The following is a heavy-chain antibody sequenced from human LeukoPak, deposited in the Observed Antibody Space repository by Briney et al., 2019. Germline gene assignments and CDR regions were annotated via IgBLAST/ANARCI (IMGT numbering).Heavy chain of an antibody. J-gene: IGHJ5*02. D-gene: IGHD3-16*01. CDR2: INPKSGGT. Sequence: ASVKVSCKASGYTFTSYYLHWVRQAPGQGLEWMGWINPKSGGTNYAQKFQGRVTMTRDTSINTGNMELNWLRSDDTAVYYCARAYEYGWFDPRGQGTLVTVSS. V-gene: IGHV1-2*02. CDR3: ARAYEYGWFDP. CDR1: GYTFTSYY.